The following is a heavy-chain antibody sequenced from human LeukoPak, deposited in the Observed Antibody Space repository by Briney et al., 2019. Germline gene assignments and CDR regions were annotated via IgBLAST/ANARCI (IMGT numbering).Heavy chain of an antibody. CDR3: ARGTDTYYEY. J-gene: IGHJ4*02. Sequence: GASVKVSCKASGHTFTGYYMHWVRQAPGQGLEWMGWINPNSGGTNYAQKFQGRVTMTRDTSISTGYMELSRLRSDDTAVYYCARGTDTYYEYWGQGTLVTVSS. CDR1: GHTFTGYY. CDR2: INPNSGGT. V-gene: IGHV1-2*02. D-gene: IGHD3-10*01.